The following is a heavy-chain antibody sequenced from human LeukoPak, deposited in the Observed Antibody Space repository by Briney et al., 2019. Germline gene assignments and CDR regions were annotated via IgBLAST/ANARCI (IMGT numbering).Heavy chain of an antibody. D-gene: IGHD5-12*01. V-gene: IGHV1-2*02. CDR2: INPNNGGT. J-gene: IGHJ5*02. Sequence: ASVKVSCKASGYSFTGYYIHWVRQAPGQGLEWMGWINPNNGGTNFAQKFQGRVTMTRVTSISTAYMELSRLRSDDTAIYYCAKDQNTGYANNWFDPWGQGTLVTVSS. CDR1: GYSFTGYY. CDR3: AKDQNTGYANNWFDP.